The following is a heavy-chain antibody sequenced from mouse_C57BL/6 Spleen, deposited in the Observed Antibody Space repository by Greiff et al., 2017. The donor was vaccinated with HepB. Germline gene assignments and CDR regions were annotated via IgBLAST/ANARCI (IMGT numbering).Heavy chain of an antibody. J-gene: IGHJ2*01. CDR2: IDPSDSYT. Sequence: QVQLQQPGAELVKPGASVKLSCKASGYTFTSYWMQWVKQRPGQGLEWIGEIDPSDSYTNYNQKFKGKATLTVDTSSSTAYMQLSSLTSEDSAVYYCARWGAQAFFDYWGQGTTLTVSS. D-gene: IGHD3-2*02. V-gene: IGHV1-50*01. CDR1: GYTFTSYW. CDR3: ARWGAQAFFDY.